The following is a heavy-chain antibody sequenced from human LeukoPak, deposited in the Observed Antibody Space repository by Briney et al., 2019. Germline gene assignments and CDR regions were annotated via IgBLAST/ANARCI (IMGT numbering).Heavy chain of an antibody. J-gene: IGHJ4*02. Sequence: ASVKVSCKASGYAFTGYHMHWVRRAPGQGLEWMGRINPNSGDTNYAQKFQGRVTMTRDTSISTAYMELSRLRSDDTAVYYCARDYCSSTSCLFDYWGQGALVTVSS. CDR3: ARDYCSSTSCLFDY. CDR1: GYAFTGYH. CDR2: INPNSGDT. D-gene: IGHD2-2*01. V-gene: IGHV1-2*06.